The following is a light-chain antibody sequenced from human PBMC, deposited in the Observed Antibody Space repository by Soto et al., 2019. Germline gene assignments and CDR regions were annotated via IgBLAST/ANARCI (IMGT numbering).Light chain of an antibody. V-gene: IGKV1-39*01. J-gene: IGKJ5*01. CDR3: QRSYRSIS. CDR1: QSISAY. Sequence: DIQMTQSPSSLFASVGDRVTITCRASQSISAYLNWYQQRPGKAPSLLIYAATRLHSGVPSRFSGSGSGTAFTLTISSLQPEDFATYYCQRSYRSISFGQGTRLEMK. CDR2: AAT.